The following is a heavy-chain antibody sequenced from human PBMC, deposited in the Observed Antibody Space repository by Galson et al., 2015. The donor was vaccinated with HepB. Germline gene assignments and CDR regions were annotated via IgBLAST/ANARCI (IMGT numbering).Heavy chain of an antibody. J-gene: IGHJ6*02. CDR3: ARGGKYCSSTSCYSPHYYGMDV. V-gene: IGHV3-30-3*01. Sequence: SLRLSCAASGFTFSSYAMHWVRQAPGKGLEWVAVISYDGSNKYYADSVKGRFTISRDNSKNTLYLQMNSLRAEDTAVYYCARGGKYCSSTSCYSPHYYGMDVWGQGTTVTVSS. CDR1: GFTFSSYA. D-gene: IGHD2-2*01. CDR2: ISYDGSNK.